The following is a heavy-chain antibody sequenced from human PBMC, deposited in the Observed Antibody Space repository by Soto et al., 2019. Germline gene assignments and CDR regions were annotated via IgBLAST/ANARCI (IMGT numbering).Heavy chain of an antibody. V-gene: IGHV3-33*01. Sequence: QVQLVESGGGVVQPGRSLRLSCAASGFTFSNYGMHWVRQAPGKGLEWVAVILNDGSNRYHADSVKDRFTISRDKSKNMMYLQMNSLRAADTAVYYCARDDEYSGNGMDVWGQGTTVTVS. D-gene: IGHD3-10*01. CDR3: ARDDEYSGNGMDV. J-gene: IGHJ6*02. CDR2: ILNDGSNR. CDR1: GFTFSNYG.